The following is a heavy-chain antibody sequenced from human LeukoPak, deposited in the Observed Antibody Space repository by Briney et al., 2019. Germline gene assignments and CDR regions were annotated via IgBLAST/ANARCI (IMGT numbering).Heavy chain of an antibody. CDR1: GFTVSSNF. J-gene: IGHJ3*02. CDR3: AVFIVGATDAFEI. V-gene: IGHV3-53*01. CDR2: IYSGGAT. D-gene: IGHD1-26*01. Sequence: GGSLRLSCAASGFTVSSNFMTWVRQAPGKGLEWVSVIYSGGATYYADSVKGRFTFSRDNSKNALDLQMTSLRAEDTAMYYCAVFIVGATDAFEIWGQGTMVTVSS.